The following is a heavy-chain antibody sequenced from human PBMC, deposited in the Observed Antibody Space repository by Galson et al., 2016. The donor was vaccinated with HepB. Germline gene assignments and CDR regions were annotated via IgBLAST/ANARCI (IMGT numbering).Heavy chain of an antibody. CDR1: GFAFSSHW. J-gene: IGHJ5*02. V-gene: IGHV3-74*01. CDR3: VRDHSVVPTTAYNWFDP. Sequence: SLRLSCAASGFAFSSHWMHWVRQDLGKGLVWVSRINSDGTISNYADSVKGRFTISRDNAKNTLCLQMNSLRAEDTAVYFCVRDHSVVPTTAYNWFDPWGRGTLV. CDR2: INSDGTIS. D-gene: IGHD4-23*01.